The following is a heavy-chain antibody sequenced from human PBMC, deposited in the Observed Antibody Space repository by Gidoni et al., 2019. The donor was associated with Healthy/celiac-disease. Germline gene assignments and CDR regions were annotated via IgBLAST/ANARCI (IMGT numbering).Heavy chain of an antibody. D-gene: IGHD4-17*01. CDR1: GFPFSDYY. V-gene: IGHV3-11*01. Sequence: QVQLVESGGGLVKPGGSLRLSCAASGFPFSDYYISWIRQAPGKGLGWVSYISSSGSTINYADSVKGRFTISRDNAKNSLYLQMNSLRAEDTAVYYCARDNPDGDTAFDIWGQGTMVTVSS. CDR3: ARDNPDGDTAFDI. J-gene: IGHJ3*02. CDR2: ISSSGSTI.